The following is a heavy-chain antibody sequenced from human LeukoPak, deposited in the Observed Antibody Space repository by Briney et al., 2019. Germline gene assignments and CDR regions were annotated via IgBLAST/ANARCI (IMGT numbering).Heavy chain of an antibody. Sequence: GGSLRLSCAASGFTFSSYSMNWVRQAPGKGLEWVSSISSSSSYIYYADSVKGRFTISRDNSKNTLYLQMNSLRAEDTAVYYCARENPATARLFDYWGQGTLVTVSS. D-gene: IGHD2-21*02. CDR2: ISSSSSYI. CDR3: ARENPATARLFDY. J-gene: IGHJ4*02. CDR1: GFTFSSYS. V-gene: IGHV3-21*04.